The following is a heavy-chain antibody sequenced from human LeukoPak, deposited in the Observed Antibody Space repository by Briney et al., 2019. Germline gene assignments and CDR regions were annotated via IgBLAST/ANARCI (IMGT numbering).Heavy chain of an antibody. D-gene: IGHD6-6*01. V-gene: IGHV3-30*04. CDR1: GFSFSEYV. CDR3: ARNKPITAFFGMDV. J-gene: IGHJ6*02. Sequence: GGSLRLSCAASGFSFSEYVLHWVRQAPGKGLEWVAVISYGGTKEYYADSVKGRFTISKDNSKNTLYLQMNSLRHEDTAVYYCARNKPITAFFGMDVWGQGTTVIVSS. CDR2: ISYGGTKE.